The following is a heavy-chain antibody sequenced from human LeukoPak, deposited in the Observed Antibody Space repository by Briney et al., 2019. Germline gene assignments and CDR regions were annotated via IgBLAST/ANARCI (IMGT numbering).Heavy chain of an antibody. D-gene: IGHD3-9*01. Sequence: GGSLRLSCAASGFTFRTYAMHWVRQAPGKGLEWLAVISYDGNTKYYADSAKGRFTFFRDNSRTTLYLQMNSLRAEDTAVYYCARDRGYGILTGHHDAFDIWGQGTMVTVSS. CDR1: GFTFRTYA. CDR2: ISYDGNTK. J-gene: IGHJ3*02. V-gene: IGHV3-30-3*01. CDR3: ARDRGYGILTGHHDAFDI.